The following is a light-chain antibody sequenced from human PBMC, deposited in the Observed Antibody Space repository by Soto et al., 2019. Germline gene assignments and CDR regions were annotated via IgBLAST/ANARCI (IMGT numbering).Light chain of an antibody. J-gene: IGKJ3*01. Sequence: EIVLTQSPATLSLSPGERATLSCRASQSVSSYLAWYQQKPGQAPRLLIYDASNRATGIPARFSGSGSGTDFTLTSSSLEPEDFAVYYCQQRSNWGFTFGPGTKVDIK. CDR3: QQRSNWGFT. CDR1: QSVSSY. V-gene: IGKV3-11*01. CDR2: DAS.